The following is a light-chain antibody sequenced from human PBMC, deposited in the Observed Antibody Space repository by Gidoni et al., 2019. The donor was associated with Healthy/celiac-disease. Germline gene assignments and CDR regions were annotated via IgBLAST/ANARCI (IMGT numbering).Light chain of an antibody. J-gene: IGKJ1*01. Sequence: DIQMTQSPSSLSASVTDRVTITCRASQSISSYLNWYQQKPGKAPKLLIYAASSLQSGVPSRFSGSGSGTDFTLTISSLQPEDFATYYCQQSYSTPHTFGHXTKVEIK. CDR1: QSISSY. CDR3: QQSYSTPHT. V-gene: IGKV1-39*01. CDR2: AAS.